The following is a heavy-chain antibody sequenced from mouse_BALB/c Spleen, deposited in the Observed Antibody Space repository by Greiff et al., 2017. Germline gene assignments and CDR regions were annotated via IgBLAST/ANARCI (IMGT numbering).Heavy chain of an antibody. D-gene: IGHD2-4*01. Sequence: EVKLQESGPSLVKPSQTLSLTCSVTGDSITSGYWNWIRKFPGNKLEYMGYISYSGSTYYNPSLKSRISITRDTSKNQYYLQLNSVTTEDTATYYCARFSRYYDPSWFAYWGQGTLVTVSA. CDR3: ARFSRYYDPSWFAY. CDR1: GDSITSGY. V-gene: IGHV3-8*02. J-gene: IGHJ3*01. CDR2: ISYSGST.